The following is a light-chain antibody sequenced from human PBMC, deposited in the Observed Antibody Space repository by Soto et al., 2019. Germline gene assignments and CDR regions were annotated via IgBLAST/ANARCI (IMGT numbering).Light chain of an antibody. CDR3: QQYGSSPYT. CDR1: QSVSRSY. CDR2: GAS. J-gene: IGKJ2*01. V-gene: IGKV3-20*01. Sequence: EIVMTQSPATLSVSPGERATLSCRASQSVSRSYLAWYQQKPGQAPRLLIYGASSRATGIPDRFSGSGSGTDFTLTISRLEPEDFAVYYCQQYGSSPYTFXQGTKVDIK.